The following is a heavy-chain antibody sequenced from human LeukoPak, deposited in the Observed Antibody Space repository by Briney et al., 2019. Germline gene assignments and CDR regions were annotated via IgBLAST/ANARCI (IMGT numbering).Heavy chain of an antibody. CDR1: GGSISSYY. D-gene: IGHD6-19*01. Sequence: SETLSLTCTVSGGSISSYYWSWIRQPPGKGLEWIGYIYYSGSTNYNPSLKSRVTISVDTSKNLFSLKLSSVTAADTAVYYCARGAVAAPNFDYWGQGTLVTVSS. CDR2: IYYSGST. J-gene: IGHJ4*02. V-gene: IGHV4-59*01. CDR3: ARGAVAAPNFDY.